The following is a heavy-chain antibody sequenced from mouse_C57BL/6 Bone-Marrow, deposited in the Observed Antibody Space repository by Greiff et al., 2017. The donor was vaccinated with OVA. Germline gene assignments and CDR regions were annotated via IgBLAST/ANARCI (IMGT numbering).Heavy chain of an antibody. CDR3: VRHRGPAMDY. CDR1: GFSFNTYA. D-gene: IGHD3-3*01. J-gene: IGHJ4*01. CDR2: IRSKSNNYAT. Sequence: DVQLVESGGGLVQPKGSLKLSCAASGFSFNTYAMNWVRQAPGKGLEWVARIRSKSNNYATYYADSVKDRFTISRDDSESMLYLQMNNLKTEDTAMYYCVRHRGPAMDYWGQGTSVTVSS. V-gene: IGHV10-1*01.